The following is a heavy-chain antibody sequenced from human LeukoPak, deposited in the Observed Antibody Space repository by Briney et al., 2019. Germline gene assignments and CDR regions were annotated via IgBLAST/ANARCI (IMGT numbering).Heavy chain of an antibody. CDR1: GYTFTSYY. CDR3: ARGTLYYGSGIYPHPGKYYFDY. CDR2: INPSDGST. D-gene: IGHD3-10*01. V-gene: IGHV1-46*01. Sequence: GASVKVSCKASGYTFTSYYMHWVRQAPGQGPGWMGVINPSDGSTDYAQKFQGRVTMTRDTSTSTVYMELSSLRSADTAVYYCARGTLYYGSGIYPHPGKYYFDYWGQGTLVTVSS. J-gene: IGHJ4*02.